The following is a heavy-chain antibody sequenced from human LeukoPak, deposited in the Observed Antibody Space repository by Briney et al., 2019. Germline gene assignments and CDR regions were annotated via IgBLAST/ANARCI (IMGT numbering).Heavy chain of an antibody. CDR2: IYYSGST. Sequence: SETLSLTCTVSGDSISSSSYYWGWIRQHPGKGLEWIGYIYYSGSTYYNPSLKSRVTISVDTSKNQFSLKLSSVTAADTAVYYCARPSRGYGYFDYWGQGTLVTVSS. CDR1: GDSISSSSYY. CDR3: ARPSRGYGYFDY. V-gene: IGHV4-31*03. D-gene: IGHD1-1*01. J-gene: IGHJ4*02.